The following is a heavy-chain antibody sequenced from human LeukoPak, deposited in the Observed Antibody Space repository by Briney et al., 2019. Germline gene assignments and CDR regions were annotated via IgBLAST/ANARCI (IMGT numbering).Heavy chain of an antibody. CDR1: RFTFSSFG. V-gene: IGHV3-30*18. CDR2: ISYDGSNK. D-gene: IGHD3-10*01. J-gene: IGHJ1*01. Sequence: GGSLRLSCAASRFTFSSFGMHWVRQAPGKGPEWVAVISYDGSNKYYADSVKGRFTISRDNSKNTLYLQMNSLRAEDTAVYYCAKGRYSGSANSFAYFQHWGQGTLVTVSS. CDR3: AKGRYSGSANSFAYFQH.